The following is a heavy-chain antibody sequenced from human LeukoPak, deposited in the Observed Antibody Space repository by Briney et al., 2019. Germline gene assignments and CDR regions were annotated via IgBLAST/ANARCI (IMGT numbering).Heavy chain of an antibody. CDR3: ARTANFAAGYYIDY. J-gene: IGHJ4*02. CDR1: GFTFSSYT. Sequence: GGSLRLSCAASGFTFSSYTMNWVRQAPGKGLEGVSSISGSSRHKYYADSVKGRFTISRDNANNSLYLQMNSLRAEDTAVYYCARTANFAAGYYIDYWGQGTLVTVSS. CDR2: ISGSSRHK. V-gene: IGHV3-21*01. D-gene: IGHD6-13*01.